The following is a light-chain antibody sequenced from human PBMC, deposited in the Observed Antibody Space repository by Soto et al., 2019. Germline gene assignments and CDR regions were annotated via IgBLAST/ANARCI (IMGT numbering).Light chain of an antibody. J-gene: IGLJ1*01. CDR2: ANN. Sequence: QSVLTQPPSASGTPGQRVSISCSGSRSNIGDSTVNWYQFVPGTAPKLLIYANNQRPSGVPGRFSGSKSGTSASLDISGLQSEDETDYYCASWDASLNGYVFGRGTKVTVL. V-gene: IGLV1-44*01. CDR1: RSNIGDST. CDR3: ASWDASLNGYV.